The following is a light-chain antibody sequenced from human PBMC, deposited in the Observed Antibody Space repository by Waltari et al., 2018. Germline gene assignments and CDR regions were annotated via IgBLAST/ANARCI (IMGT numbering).Light chain of an antibody. Sequence: DIVLTPSPATLSLSPGERAPLSCRASQSVTNYLAWYQQKPGQAPRLLIYDISTRATAIPARFNGSGSGTDFTLTISSLEPEDFAVYYCLQRDRWLTFGGGTKVEIK. CDR2: DIS. J-gene: IGKJ4*01. V-gene: IGKV3-11*01. CDR1: QSVTNY. CDR3: LQRDRWLT.